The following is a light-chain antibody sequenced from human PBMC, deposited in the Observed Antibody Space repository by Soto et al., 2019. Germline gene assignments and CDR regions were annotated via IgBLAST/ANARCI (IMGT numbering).Light chain of an antibody. J-gene: IGLJ1*01. V-gene: IGLV2-23*02. CDR1: SSDVGIYTH. Sequence: QSALTQPASVSGSPGQSITISCTGTSSDVGIYTHVSWYQQHPGRAPKLIIYGVSKRPSGVSHRFSGSKSGNTASLTISGLQAEDEAHYYCCSFTSRRTHVFGTGTKVTVL. CDR2: GVS. CDR3: CSFTSRRTHV.